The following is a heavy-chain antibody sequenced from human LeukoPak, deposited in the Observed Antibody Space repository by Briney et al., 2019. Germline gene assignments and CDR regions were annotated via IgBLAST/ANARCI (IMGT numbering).Heavy chain of an antibody. CDR3: ARARTYCSGGSCYLLDP. D-gene: IGHD2-15*01. J-gene: IGHJ5*02. Sequence: ASVKVSCKASGYTLTGYYMHWVRQAPGQGLEWMGWISPNSGGTNYAQKFQGRVTMTRDTSISTAYMELSRLRSDDTAVYYCARARTYCSGGSCYLLDPWGQGTLVTVSS. CDR1: GYTLTGYY. CDR2: ISPNSGGT. V-gene: IGHV1-2*02.